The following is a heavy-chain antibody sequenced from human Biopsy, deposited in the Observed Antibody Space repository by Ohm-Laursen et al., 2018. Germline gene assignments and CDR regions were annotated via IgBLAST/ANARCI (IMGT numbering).Heavy chain of an antibody. D-gene: IGHD2-15*01. Sequence: PSDTLSLTCVVFGKTFSDYQWSWIRQPPGKGLEWIGQINQAGTTNYNPSLKSRVSISADASKHEFSLRLTSVTAADTAVYLCGNEVHGRDYWGLGAQVTVSS. CDR2: INQAGTT. V-gene: IGHV4-34*08. CDR1: GKTFSDYQ. J-gene: IGHJ4*02. CDR3: GNEVHGRDY.